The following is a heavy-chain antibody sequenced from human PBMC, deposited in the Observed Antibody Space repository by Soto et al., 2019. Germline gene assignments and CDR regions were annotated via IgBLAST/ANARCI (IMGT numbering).Heavy chain of an antibody. J-gene: IGHJ2*01. D-gene: IGHD3-22*01. CDR3: ARGGTDRDSSGYLWYFDL. Sequence: QVQLQESGPGLVKPSQTLSLTRTVSGGSISSGGYYWSWIRQHPGKGLEWIGYIYYSGSTYYNPSLKSRVTISVDTSKNQFSLKLSSVTAADTAVYYCARGGTDRDSSGYLWYFDLWGRGTLVTVSS. CDR1: GGSISSGGYY. CDR2: IYYSGST. V-gene: IGHV4-31*03.